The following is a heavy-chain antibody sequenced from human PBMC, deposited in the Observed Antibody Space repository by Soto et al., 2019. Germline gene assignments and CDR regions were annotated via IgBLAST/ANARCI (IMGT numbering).Heavy chain of an antibody. V-gene: IGHV4-4*02. Sequence: SSETLSLTCAVSGGSISSSNWWSWVRQPPGKGLEWIGEIYHSGSTNYNPSLKSRVTIAVDKSKDQFSLRRSSGTASDTAVYYCVRTMVRGWRTYYRMGVWGQGTTGTRLL. CDR1: GGSISSSNW. CDR2: IYHSGST. CDR3: VRTMVRGWRTYYRMGV. D-gene: IGHD3-10*01. J-gene: IGHJ6*02.